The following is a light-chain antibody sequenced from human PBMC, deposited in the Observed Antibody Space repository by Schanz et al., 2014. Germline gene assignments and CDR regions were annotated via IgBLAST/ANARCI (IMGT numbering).Light chain of an antibody. J-gene: IGKJ1*01. CDR1: QSVNSRY. V-gene: IGKV3-20*01. Sequence: EFVLTQSPGTLSLSPGERGTLSCRASQSVNSRYLAWYQQKPGQAPRLLIFGASRRATGIPDRFSGSGSGTDFTLTISRLEPEDFAVYYCQHYSLSPLFGQGTKVDI. CDR2: GAS. CDR3: QHYSLSPL.